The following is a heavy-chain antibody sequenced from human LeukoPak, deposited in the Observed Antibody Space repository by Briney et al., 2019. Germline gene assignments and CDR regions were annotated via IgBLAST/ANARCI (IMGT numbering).Heavy chain of an antibody. CDR3: AKIPVSYSSGWSNFDY. CDR2: IGDNGGST. J-gene: IGHJ4*02. CDR1: GFTFSNYA. V-gene: IGHV3-23*01. D-gene: IGHD6-19*01. Sequence: PGGSLRLSCAASGFTFSNYAMSWVRQTPRTGLEWVSGIGDNGGSTYYADSVKGRFTISRDNSKNTLFLQMSSLRAEDTAVYYCAKIPVSYSSGWSNFDYWGQGTLVTVSS.